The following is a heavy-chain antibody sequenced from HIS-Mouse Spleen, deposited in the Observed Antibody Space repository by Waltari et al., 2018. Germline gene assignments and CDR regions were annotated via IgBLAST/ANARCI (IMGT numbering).Heavy chain of an antibody. V-gene: IGHV4-34*01. CDR3: ARGGCSGSCFFDY. CDR1: GGSFSGYY. CDR2: INHSGST. D-gene: IGHD1-26*01. Sequence: QVQLQQWGAGLLKPSETLSLTCAVYGGSFSGYYWSWIRQPPGKGLEWIGEINHSGSTNYNPSLKSRVTISVDTSKNQFSLKLSSVTAADTAVYYCARGGCSGSCFFDYWGQGTLVTVSS. J-gene: IGHJ4*02.